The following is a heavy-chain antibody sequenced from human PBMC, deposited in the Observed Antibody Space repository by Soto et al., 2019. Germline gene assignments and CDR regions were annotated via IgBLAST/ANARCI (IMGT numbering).Heavy chain of an antibody. J-gene: IGHJ4*02. CDR2: IYYSGST. CDR1: DDSISSGNYY. V-gene: IGHV4-30-4*01. Sequence: SETLSLTCTVSDDSISSGNYYWSWIRQPPGKGLEWIGYIYYSGSTYYNPSLKSRLTISVDKSKNQFSLKLSSVTAADTALYYCARGSGSYPLPYFDYWGQKTLVTVSS. D-gene: IGHD3-22*01. CDR3: ARGSGSYPLPYFDY.